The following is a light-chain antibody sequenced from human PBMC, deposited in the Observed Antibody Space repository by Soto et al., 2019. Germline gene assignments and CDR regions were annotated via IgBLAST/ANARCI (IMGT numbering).Light chain of an antibody. CDR3: QQVNSYPLT. J-gene: IGKJ4*01. V-gene: IGKV1-9*01. Sequence: DIQLTQSPSFLSASIGDRVTITCRASQGISSFLAWYQQKPGKAPKLLISAASTLQSGVPSRFSGSASGTEFTLTISSLLPEDFATYYCQQVNSYPLTFRGGTKVDVK. CDR1: QGISSF. CDR2: AAS.